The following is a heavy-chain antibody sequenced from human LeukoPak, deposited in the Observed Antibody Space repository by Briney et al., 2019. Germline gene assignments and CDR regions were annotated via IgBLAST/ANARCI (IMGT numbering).Heavy chain of an antibody. CDR2: ISYDGSKK. D-gene: IGHD2-2*01. J-gene: IGHJ6*03. CDR1: GFTFSSYG. CDR3: AREKEGYCSRTSCYLDYYYYYMDV. Sequence: GGSLRLSCAASGFTFSSYGMHWVRQAPGKGLEWVAVISYDGSKKYYVDSVKGRFTISRDNSKNTLYLQMNSLRAEDTAVYYCAREKEGYCSRTSCYLDYYYYYMDVWGKGTTVTISS. V-gene: IGHV3-30*03.